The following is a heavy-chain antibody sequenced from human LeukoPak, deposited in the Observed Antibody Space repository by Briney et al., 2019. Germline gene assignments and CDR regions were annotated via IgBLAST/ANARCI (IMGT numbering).Heavy chain of an antibody. D-gene: IGHD1-20*01. Sequence: GGSLRLSCAASGFTSSSYDMHWVRQATGKGLEWVSAIGTAGDTYYPGSVKGRFTISRENAKNSLYLQMNSLRAGDTAVYYCARGGLTAGSLFDYWGQGTLVTVSS. CDR2: IGTAGDT. CDR3: ARGGLTAGSLFDY. CDR1: GFTSSSYD. J-gene: IGHJ4*02. V-gene: IGHV3-13*01.